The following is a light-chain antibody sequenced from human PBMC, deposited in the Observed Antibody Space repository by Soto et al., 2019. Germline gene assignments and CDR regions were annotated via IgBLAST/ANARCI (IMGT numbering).Light chain of an antibody. CDR1: QSINSF. J-gene: IGKJ1*01. V-gene: IGKV3-20*01. CDR2: GAS. CDR3: PQYGGSPRT. Sequence: EIVLTQSPGTLSLSPGEGATLSCRAIQSINSFLAWYQQRRGQAPRLLIHGASNRATGIPDRFSGSGSGPDFTLTISRLEPEDFAVYYCPQYGGSPRTFGQGPKVEVK.